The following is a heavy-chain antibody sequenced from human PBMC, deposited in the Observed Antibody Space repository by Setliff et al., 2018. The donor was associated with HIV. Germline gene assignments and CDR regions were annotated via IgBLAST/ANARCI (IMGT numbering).Heavy chain of an antibody. J-gene: IGHJ4*02. D-gene: IGHD3-3*01. CDR1: GGSISSYY. CDR3: AKPRRYNTYYFDH. Sequence: PSETLSLTCTVSGGSISSYYWSWIRQPPGKGLEWIGYIYYSGSSKNTPSLKSRVTISVDTPKNSVFLQMNSLKTEDTAVYYCAKPRRYNTYYFDHWGQGTLVTVSS. CDR2: IYYSGSS. V-gene: IGHV4-59*12.